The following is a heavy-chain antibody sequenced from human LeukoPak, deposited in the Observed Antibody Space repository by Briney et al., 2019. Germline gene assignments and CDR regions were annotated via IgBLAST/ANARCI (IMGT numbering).Heavy chain of an antibody. CDR2: SNAGNGNT. CDR1: GYTFATYA. V-gene: IGHV1-3*02. J-gene: IGHJ3*02. Sequence: ASVKVSCKASGYTFATYAMHWVRQAPGQRLEWVGWSNAGNGNTKYSQEFQGRVTITRDTSASTAYMELSSLRSEDMAVCYCARVRRDGYIHDAFDIWGQGTMVTVSS. CDR3: ARVRRDGYIHDAFDI. D-gene: IGHD5-24*01.